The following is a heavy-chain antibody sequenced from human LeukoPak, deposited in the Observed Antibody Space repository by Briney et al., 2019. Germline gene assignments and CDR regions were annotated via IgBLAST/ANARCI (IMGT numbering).Heavy chain of an antibody. CDR2: VTGSGTKT. D-gene: IGHD6-6*01. J-gene: IGHJ4*02. V-gene: IGHV3-23*01. Sequence: GGSLRLSCVGSGFTFNHFGMTWVRQAPGKGLEWVSAVTGSGTKTYYAASVEGRFTISRDNSKNTLYLQMNSLRAEDTAVYYCAKRGSSYLDYWGQGTLVTVSS. CDR1: GFTFNHFG. CDR3: AKRGSSYLDY.